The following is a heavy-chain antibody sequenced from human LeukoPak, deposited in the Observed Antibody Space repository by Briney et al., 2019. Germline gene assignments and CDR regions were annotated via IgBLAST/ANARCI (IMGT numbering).Heavy chain of an antibody. D-gene: IGHD5-12*01. CDR1: GFTFGDYA. CDR3: TRAQKWLRDHDAFDI. CDR2: IRSKAYGGTT. V-gene: IGHV3-49*04. Sequence: PGGSLRLSCTASGFTFGDYAMSWVRQAPGKGLEWVGFIRSKAYGGTTEYAASVKGRFTISRDDSKSIAYLQMNSLKTEDTAVYYCTRAQKWLRDHDAFDIWGQGTMVTVSS. J-gene: IGHJ3*02.